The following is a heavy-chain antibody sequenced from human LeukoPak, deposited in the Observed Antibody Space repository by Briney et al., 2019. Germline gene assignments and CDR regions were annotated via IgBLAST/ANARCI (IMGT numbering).Heavy chain of an antibody. CDR2: IIPIFGTA. J-gene: IGHJ4*02. D-gene: IGHD3-22*01. Sequence: SVKVSCKASGGTFSSYAISWVRQAPGQGLEWMGGIIPIFGTANYAQKFQGRVTITADESTSTAYMELSSLRSEDTAVYYYARGSSYYYDSSGYLDYWGQGTLVTVSS. V-gene: IGHV1-69*13. CDR3: ARGSSYYYDSSGYLDY. CDR1: GGTFSSYA.